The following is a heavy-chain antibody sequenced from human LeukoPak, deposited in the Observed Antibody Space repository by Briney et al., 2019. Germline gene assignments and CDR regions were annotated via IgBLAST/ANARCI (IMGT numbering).Heavy chain of an antibody. V-gene: IGHV3-23*01. CDR3: AKKVGGIYAFDM. CDR1: GFTFNTYI. Sequence: GGSLRLSCVASGFTFNTYIMTWVRQAPGKGLEWVSTMTGSGTSSYYADSVKGRFTISRDNSKKTLYLQMSSLRAEDTAVYYCAKKVGGIYAFDMWGQGTMVTVSS. J-gene: IGHJ3*02. CDR2: MTGSGTSS. D-gene: IGHD1-26*01.